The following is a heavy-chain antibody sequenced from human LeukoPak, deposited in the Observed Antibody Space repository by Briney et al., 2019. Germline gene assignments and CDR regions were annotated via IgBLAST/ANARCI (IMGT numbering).Heavy chain of an antibody. D-gene: IGHD3-10*01. V-gene: IGHV1-8*01. CDR3: ARGWFGQLLQDY. Sequence: ASVKLSCKASGYTFTSYDINWVRQATGQGPEWMGWMNPNSGNTGYAQQFQGRVTMTRTTSTSTAYMELSSLRSDDTAVYYCARGWFGQLLQDYWGQGTLVTVPS. CDR2: MNPNSGNT. CDR1: GYTFTSYD. J-gene: IGHJ4*02.